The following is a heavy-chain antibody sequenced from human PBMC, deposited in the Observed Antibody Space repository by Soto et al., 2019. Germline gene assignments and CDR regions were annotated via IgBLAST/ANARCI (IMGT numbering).Heavy chain of an antibody. CDR1: GGSISSYY. D-gene: IGHD6-6*01. CDR2: LDYSGTT. V-gene: IGHV4-59*01. J-gene: IGHJ4*02. Sequence: SETLSLTCTVSGGSISSYYWNWIRQSPGKGLEWIASLDYSGTTNYNPSLKSRITTSVDPSKKQFSLKMRSVTAADTAVYYCARDSLPPYSSSSKGFDYWGQGSLVTVSS. CDR3: ARDSLPPYSSSSKGFDY.